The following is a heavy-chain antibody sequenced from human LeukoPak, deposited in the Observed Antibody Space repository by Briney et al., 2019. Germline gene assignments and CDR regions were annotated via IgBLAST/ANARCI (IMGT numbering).Heavy chain of an antibody. D-gene: IGHD2/OR15-2a*01. V-gene: IGHV3-53*04. CDR3: ARAVRSRAFDI. CDR1: EFTVSSNY. CDR2: IYSGGST. J-gene: IGHJ3*02. Sequence: GGSLRLSCAASEFTVSSNYMSWVRQAPGKGLEWVSVIYSGGSTYYADSVKGRFTISRHNSKNTLYLQMNSLRAEDTAVYYCARAVRSRAFDIWGQGTMVTVSS.